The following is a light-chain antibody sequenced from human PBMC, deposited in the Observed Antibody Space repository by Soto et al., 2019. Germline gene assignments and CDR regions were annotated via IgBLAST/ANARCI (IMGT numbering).Light chain of an antibody. J-gene: IGLJ1*01. CDR3: AAWDDSMNGYV. CDR2: SNN. Sequence: QSVLTQPPSASGTPGQRVTISCSGSSSNIGSNTVNWYQQLPGTAPKLLIYSNNQRPSGVPDRFSGSKSDTSASLAISGLQPEDEADYYCAAWDDSMNGYVFGPGTKVTVL. V-gene: IGLV1-44*01. CDR1: SSNIGSNT.